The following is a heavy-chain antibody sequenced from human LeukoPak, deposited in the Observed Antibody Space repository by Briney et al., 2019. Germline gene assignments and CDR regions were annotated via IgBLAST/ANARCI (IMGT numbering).Heavy chain of an antibody. CDR2: IDQDESTI. CDR3: VKVAKYYYGSETYYFFEH. CDR1: GFTFSRFW. D-gene: IGHD3-10*01. Sequence: PGGSLRLSCAASGFTFSRFWMSWVRQAPGKGLEWVASIDQDESTIRYVDSVRGRFTISRDNVKNSLFLQMNSLRVEDTAIYYCVKVAKYYYGSETYYFFEHWGQGTPVTASS. V-gene: IGHV3-7*01. J-gene: IGHJ4*02.